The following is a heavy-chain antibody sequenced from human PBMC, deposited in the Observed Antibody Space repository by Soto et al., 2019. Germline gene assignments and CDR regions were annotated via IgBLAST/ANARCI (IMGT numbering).Heavy chain of an antibody. Sequence: PGGSLRLSCAASGFTFSSYGMHWVRQAPGKGLEWVAVVSYDGSNKYYADSVKGRFTISRDNSKNTLYLQMNSLRAEDTAVYYCERDRYITGTNFDYWGQGTLVTVSS. V-gene: IGHV3-30*19. J-gene: IGHJ4*02. CDR1: GFTFSSYG. D-gene: IGHD1-7*01. CDR3: ERDRYITGTNFDY. CDR2: VSYDGSNK.